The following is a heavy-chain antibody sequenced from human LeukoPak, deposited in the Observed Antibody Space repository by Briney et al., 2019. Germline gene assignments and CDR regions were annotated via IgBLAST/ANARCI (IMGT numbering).Heavy chain of an antibody. CDR3: ARYVVYGSGKYYFDY. CDR2: INYSGST. CDR1: GGSVSSTTYF. J-gene: IGHJ4*02. V-gene: IGHV4-39*01. D-gene: IGHD3-10*01. Sequence: SETLSLTCTVSGGSVSSTTYFWSWMRQPPGKGLEWLASINYSGSTYYNPSLKSRVTISVDTSDNQFSLKLSSVTAADTAVYYCARYVVYGSGKYYFDYWGQGTLVTVSS.